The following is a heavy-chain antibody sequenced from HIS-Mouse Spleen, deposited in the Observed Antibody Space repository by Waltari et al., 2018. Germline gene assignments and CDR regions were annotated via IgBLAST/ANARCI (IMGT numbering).Heavy chain of an antibody. D-gene: IGHD6-13*01. CDR2: IYYSGST. CDR3: AREIPYSSSWYDWYFDL. Sequence: QLQLQESGPGLVKPSETLSLTSTVSGGSISSSSYYWGWIRPPPGKGLEWIGSIYYSGSTYYNPSLKSRVTISVDTSKNQFSLKLSSVTAADTAVYYCAREIPYSSSWYDWYFDLWGRGTLVTVSS. V-gene: IGHV4-39*07. J-gene: IGHJ2*01. CDR1: GGSISSSSYY.